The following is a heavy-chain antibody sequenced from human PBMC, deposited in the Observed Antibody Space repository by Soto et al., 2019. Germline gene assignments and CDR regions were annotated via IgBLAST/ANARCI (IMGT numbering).Heavy chain of an antibody. D-gene: IGHD3-22*01. CDR1: GGAISSGSYF. J-gene: IGHJ5*02. V-gene: IGHV4-30-4*02. CDR3: ARTLLIVYDKSAYPNWFDP. CDR2: IHYSGST. Sequence: SETLSLTCTVSGGAISSGSYFWSWIRQPPGKGLECMGYIHYSGSTYYDPSLRDRIIISVDTSKNQFSLKLISVTVADTAVYFCARTLLIVYDKSAYPNWFDPWGQGTLVTVSS.